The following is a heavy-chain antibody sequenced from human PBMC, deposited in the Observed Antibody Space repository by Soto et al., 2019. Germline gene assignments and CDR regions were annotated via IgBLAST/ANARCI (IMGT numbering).Heavy chain of an antibody. CDR3: VSDCAGYSSGWYPRGGFDY. J-gene: IGHJ4*02. CDR2: IWYDGSNK. CDR1: GFTFSSYG. Sequence: QVQLVESGGGVVQPGRSLRLSCAASGFTFSSYGMHWVRQAPGKGLEWVAVIWYDGSNKYYADSVKGRFTISRDNSKNSLYLQLNSLRAEDTAVYYCVSDCAGYSSGWYPRGGFDYWGQGTLVTVSS. V-gene: IGHV3-33*01. D-gene: IGHD6-19*01.